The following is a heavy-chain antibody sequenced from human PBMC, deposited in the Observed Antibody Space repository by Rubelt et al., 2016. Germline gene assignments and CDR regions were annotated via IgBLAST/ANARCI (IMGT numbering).Heavy chain of an antibody. V-gene: IGHV3-21*01. CDR3: ARAWVGDGYNLFDY. D-gene: IGHD5-24*01. CDR1: GFTFSSYG. Sequence: VQLVESGGGVVQPGRSLRLSCAASGFTFSSYGMHWVRQAPGKGLEWVSSISSSSSYIYYADSVKGRFTISRDNAKNSLYLQMNSLRAEDTAVYYCARAWVGDGYNLFDYWGQGTLVTVSS. J-gene: IGHJ4*02. CDR2: ISSSSSYI.